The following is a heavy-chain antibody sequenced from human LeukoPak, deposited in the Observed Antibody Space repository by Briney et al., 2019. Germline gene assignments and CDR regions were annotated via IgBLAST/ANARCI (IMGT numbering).Heavy chain of an antibody. CDR3: ARTLWFGE. CDR2: IKQDGSEK. D-gene: IGHD3-10*01. J-gene: IGHJ4*02. CDR1: GFTFSSYW. V-gene: IGHV3-7*01. Sequence: PGGSLRLSCAASGFTFSSYWVSWVRQAPGKGLEWVANIKQDGSEKYYVDSVKGRFTISRDNAKNSLYLQMNSLRAEDTAVYYCARTLWFGEWGQGTLVTVSS.